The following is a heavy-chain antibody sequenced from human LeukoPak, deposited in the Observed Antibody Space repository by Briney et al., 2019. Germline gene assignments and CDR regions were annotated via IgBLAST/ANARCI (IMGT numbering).Heavy chain of an antibody. J-gene: IGHJ6*03. Sequence: SETLSLTCAVYGGSFSGYYWSWIRQPPGKGLEWIGEINHSGSTNYNPSLKSRVTISVGTSENQFSLKLRSVTAADTAVYYCARGRLSSPRAVAATMRVYYYCMDVWGKGTTVTVSS. CDR3: ARGRLSSPRAVAATMRVYYYCMDV. V-gene: IGHV4-34*01. CDR2: INHSGST. CDR1: GGSFSGYY. D-gene: IGHD6-19*01.